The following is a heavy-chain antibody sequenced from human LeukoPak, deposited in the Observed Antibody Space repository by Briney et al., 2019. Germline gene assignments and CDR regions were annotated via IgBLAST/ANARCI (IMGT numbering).Heavy chain of an antibody. D-gene: IGHD2-21*01. Sequence: GGSLRLSCAASGFTFDDYAMHWVRQAPGKGLEWVSGISWNSGSIGYADSVKGRFTISRDNAKNTLYLQMNSLRAEDTAVYYCARGRGLWSYFDLWGRGTLVTVSS. V-gene: IGHV3-9*01. CDR2: ISWNSGSI. CDR1: GFTFDDYA. CDR3: ARGRGLWSYFDL. J-gene: IGHJ2*01.